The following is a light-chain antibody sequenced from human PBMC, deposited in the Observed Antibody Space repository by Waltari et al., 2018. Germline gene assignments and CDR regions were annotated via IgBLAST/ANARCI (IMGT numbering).Light chain of an antibody. Sequence: DIQMTQSPSSLPASVGDRVTITCRASQSISTYLNWYQQKTGKAPKLLISAASSLQSGVPSRFSGSGSGTDFTLTISSLQPEDFATYYCQESYNSPPTLTFGGGTKVENK. CDR2: AAS. J-gene: IGKJ4*01. CDR1: QSISTY. V-gene: IGKV1-39*01. CDR3: QESYNSPPTLT.